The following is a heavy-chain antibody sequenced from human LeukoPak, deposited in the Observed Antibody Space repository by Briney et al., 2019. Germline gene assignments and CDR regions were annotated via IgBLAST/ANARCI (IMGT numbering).Heavy chain of an antibody. CDR3: VWSRGDPPDAFGI. Sequence: SETLSLTCTVSGGSISSSSYYWGWIRQPPGKGLEWIGSIYYSGSTYYNPSLKSRVTISVDTSKNQFSLKLSSVTAADTAVYYCVWSRGDPPDAFGIWGQGTMVTVSS. D-gene: IGHD7-27*01. V-gene: IGHV4-39*07. CDR1: GGSISSSSYY. CDR2: IYYSGST. J-gene: IGHJ3*02.